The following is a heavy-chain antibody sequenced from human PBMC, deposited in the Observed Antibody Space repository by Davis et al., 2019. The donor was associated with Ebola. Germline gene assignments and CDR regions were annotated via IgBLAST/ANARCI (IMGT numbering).Heavy chain of an antibody. CDR1: GFTFKTYG. CDR3: AKDHRFIVAAVTGLDY. CDR2: ISYDGRNK. Sequence: GGSLRLSCVASGFTFKTYGMNWVRQAPGKGLEWVAVISYDGRNKYYADSVKGRFTIPRDNSKNTVYLQMNSLRAEDTAVYFCAKDHRFIVAAVTGLDYWGQGTPVTVSS. J-gene: IGHJ4*02. V-gene: IGHV3-30*18. D-gene: IGHD5-12*01.